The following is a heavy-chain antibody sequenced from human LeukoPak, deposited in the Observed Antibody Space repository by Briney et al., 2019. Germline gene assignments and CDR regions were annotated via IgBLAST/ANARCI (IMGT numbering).Heavy chain of an antibody. CDR2: IIPIFGTA. D-gene: IGHD3-22*01. Sequence: SVKVSCKASGGTFSSYAISWVRQAPGQGLEWMGGIIPIFGTANYAHKFQGRVTITADESTSTSYVELRGLRSEDMAVYCCARAEDYYDSSGYLAAPNDAFDIWGQGTMVNVSS. J-gene: IGHJ3*02. CDR3: ARAEDYYDSSGYLAAPNDAFDI. CDR1: GGTFSSYA. V-gene: IGHV1-69*13.